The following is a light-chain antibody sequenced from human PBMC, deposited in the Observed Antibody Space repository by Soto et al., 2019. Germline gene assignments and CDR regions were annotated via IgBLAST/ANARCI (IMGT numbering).Light chain of an antibody. CDR1: STDVGSYNY. CDR3: SLYLNYNSEV. CDR2: EVN. V-gene: IGLV2-8*01. Sequence: QSALTQPPSASGSPGQSVTISCTGTSTDVGSYNYVSWYQRHPGKAPKLIIYEVNKRPSGVPDRFSRSKSGNTASLTVSGLQAEDEADYYCSLYLNYNSEVFGTGTKVTVL. J-gene: IGLJ1*01.